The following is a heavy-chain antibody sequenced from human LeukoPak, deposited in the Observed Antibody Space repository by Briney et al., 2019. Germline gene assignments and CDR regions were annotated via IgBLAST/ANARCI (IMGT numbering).Heavy chain of an antibody. J-gene: IGHJ4*02. CDR2: ISAYNGNT. CDR3: ARDGPFIAVAGTDY. CDR1: GYTFTSYG. D-gene: IGHD6-19*01. V-gene: IGHV1-18*01. Sequence: ASVKVCCKASGYTFTSYGISCVRQAPGQGLEWMGWISAYNGNTNYAQKLQGRVTMTTDTSTSTAYMELRSLRSDDTAVYYCARDGPFIAVAGTDYWGQGTLVTVSS.